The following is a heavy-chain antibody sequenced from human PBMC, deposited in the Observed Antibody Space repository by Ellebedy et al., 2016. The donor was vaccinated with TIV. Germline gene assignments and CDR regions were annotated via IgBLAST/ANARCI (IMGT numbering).Heavy chain of an antibody. Sequence: ASVKVSCXASGYTITSYHMHWVRQAPGQGLEWMGVINPNTRSATYAQEFQGRVTMTRDTSTSTVYMELSSLRSEDTAVYYCAREGGAVSYFDYWGQGTLVTVSS. CDR2: INPNTRSA. V-gene: IGHV1-46*01. J-gene: IGHJ4*02. D-gene: IGHD3-16*01. CDR3: AREGGAVSYFDY. CDR1: GYTITSYH.